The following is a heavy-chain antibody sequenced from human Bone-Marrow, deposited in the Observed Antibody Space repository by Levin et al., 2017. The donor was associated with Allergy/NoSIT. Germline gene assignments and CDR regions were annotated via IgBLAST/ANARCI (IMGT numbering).Heavy chain of an antibody. V-gene: IGHV3-23*01. D-gene: IGHD2-15*01. Sequence: GESLKISCAASGFTFSSYAMSWVRQAPGKGLEWVSGVSASGSNTDYADSVKGRFTISRDNSKNTLYLQMNSLRAEDTAVFYCAKGRGYCSGGSCYYPNDAFDLWGQGTMVTVSS. CDR1: GFTFSSYA. CDR3: AKGRGYCSGGSCYYPNDAFDL. CDR2: VSASGSNT. J-gene: IGHJ3*01.